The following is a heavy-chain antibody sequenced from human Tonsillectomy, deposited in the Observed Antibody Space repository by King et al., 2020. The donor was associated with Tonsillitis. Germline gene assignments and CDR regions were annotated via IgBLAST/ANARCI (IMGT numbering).Heavy chain of an antibody. CDR3: AKGPGEFGENYYYGVDV. CDR2: MSTSRKT. Sequence: VQLQESGPQLVKPSETLSLTCNVSGGSISPYYWSWIRPPAGKGLEWIGHMSTSRKTNYNPSLKSRVTMSVDTATNQFSLKLTSVTAADTAVYFCAKGPGEFGENYYYGVDVWGQGTTVTVSS. J-gene: IGHJ6*02. D-gene: IGHD3-10*01. CDR1: GGSISPYY. V-gene: IGHV4-4*07.